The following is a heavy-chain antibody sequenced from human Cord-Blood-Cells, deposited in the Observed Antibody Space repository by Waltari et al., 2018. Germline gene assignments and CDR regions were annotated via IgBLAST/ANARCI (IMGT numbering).Heavy chain of an antibody. Sequence: QVQLVESGGGVVQPGRSLRLSCAASGFTFSSYGMHWVRQAPGKGLEWVAVIWYDGSNKFYADSVKGRFTISRDNSKNTLYLQMTSLRAEDTAVYYCARAIPLNWNYEGHNWFDPWGQGTLVTVSS. V-gene: IGHV3-33*01. D-gene: IGHD1-7*01. CDR2: IWYDGSNK. J-gene: IGHJ5*02. CDR1: GFTFSSYG. CDR3: ARAIPLNWNYEGHNWFDP.